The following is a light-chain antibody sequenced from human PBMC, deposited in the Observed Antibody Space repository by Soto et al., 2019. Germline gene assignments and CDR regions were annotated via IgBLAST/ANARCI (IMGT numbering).Light chain of an antibody. CDR1: QSLLHSNGYTY. CDR3: MQALQTPLT. J-gene: IGKJ4*01. CDR2: LGS. V-gene: IGKV2-28*01. Sequence: DIVMTQSPLSLPVTPGEPASISCRSIQSLLHSNGYTYLDWYLQKPGQSPQLLIDLGSNRASGVPDRFSGSGSGTDFTLKISRVEAEDVGVYYCMQALQTPLTFGGGTKVEIK.